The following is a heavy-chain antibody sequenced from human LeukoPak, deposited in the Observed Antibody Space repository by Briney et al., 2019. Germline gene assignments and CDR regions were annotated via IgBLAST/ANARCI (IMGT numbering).Heavy chain of an antibody. V-gene: IGHV4-59*01. CDR1: GDFFTAYY. CDR3: ASNTGTVFDY. D-gene: IGHD7-27*01. Sequence: PSETLSLTCSVSGDFFTAYYWSWIRQPPGKGLEWIGYVYYTGSTEYNPSLRSRVTISLDMSKQQFSLNLTSVTAADTAVYYCASNTGTVFDYWGQGALVTVSS. CDR2: VYYTGST. J-gene: IGHJ4*02.